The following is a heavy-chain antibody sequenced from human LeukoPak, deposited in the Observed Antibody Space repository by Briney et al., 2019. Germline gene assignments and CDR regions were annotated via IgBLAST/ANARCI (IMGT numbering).Heavy chain of an antibody. CDR3: ARDVKLIPYCTNGVCSNWFDP. D-gene: IGHD2-8*01. V-gene: IGHV4-31*03. J-gene: IGHJ5*02. Sequence: SETLSLTCTVSGGSISDSSYYWGWIRQHPGKGLEWIGYIYYSGSTYYNPSLKCRVTISVDTSKNQFSLKLSSVTAADTAVYYCARDVKLIPYCTNGVCSNWFDPWGQGTLVTVSS. CDR1: GGSISDSSYY. CDR2: IYYSGST.